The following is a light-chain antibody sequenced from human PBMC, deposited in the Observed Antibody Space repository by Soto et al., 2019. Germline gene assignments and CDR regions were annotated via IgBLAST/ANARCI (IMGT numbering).Light chain of an antibody. J-gene: IGKJ1*01. Sequence: DIQMTQSPSSLSASVGDRVTITCRASQGISNYLAWYQQKPGKAPRLLIYDASTLQGGVPSRFSGRGSGTEFTLTVTSLQPEDFASYFCQQYDKYSTFGHGTKVDIK. CDR2: DAS. CDR1: QGISNY. V-gene: IGKV1-27*01. CDR3: QQYDKYST.